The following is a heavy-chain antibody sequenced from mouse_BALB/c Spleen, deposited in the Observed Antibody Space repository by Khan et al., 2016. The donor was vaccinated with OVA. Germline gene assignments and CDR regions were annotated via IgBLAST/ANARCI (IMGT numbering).Heavy chain of an antibody. J-gene: IGHJ4*01. CDR2: ISYSGST. Sequence: EVQLVESGPGLVKPSQSLSLTCTVTGYSITSDYAWNWIRQFPGNKLEWMGYISYSGSTNYNPSLKSRISITRDTSKNQFFLQLNSVTTEDTANYSWARDGSRYNYAVDYWGQGTSLTVSS. D-gene: IGHD2-3*01. V-gene: IGHV3-2*02. CDR3: ARDGSRYNYAVDY. CDR1: GYSITSDYA.